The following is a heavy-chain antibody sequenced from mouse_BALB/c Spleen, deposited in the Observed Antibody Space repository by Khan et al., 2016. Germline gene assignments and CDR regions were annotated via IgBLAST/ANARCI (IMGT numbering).Heavy chain of an antibody. V-gene: IGHV3-2*02. Sequence: EVKLLESGPGLVKPSQSLSLTCTVTGYSITSDYAWNWIRQFPGNKLEWMGYIIYSGSTRYYPSLKSRISVTRDTSKNQFFLQLNSVTTEDTATYYCARTPTAYAAMDYWGQGTSVTVSS. D-gene: IGHD1-2*01. CDR1: GYSITSDYA. CDR3: ARTPTAYAAMDY. CDR2: IIYSGST. J-gene: IGHJ4*01.